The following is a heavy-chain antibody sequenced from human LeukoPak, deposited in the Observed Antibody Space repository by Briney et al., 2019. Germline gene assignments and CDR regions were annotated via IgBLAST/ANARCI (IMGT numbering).Heavy chain of an antibody. V-gene: IGHV1-46*01. D-gene: IGHD2-15*01. CDR3: ARDRGGDY. CDR1: GYTFTSYG. J-gene: IGHJ4*02. Sequence: ASVKVSCKASGYTFTSYGISWVRQAPGQGLEWMGIINPSGGSTSYAQKFQGRVTMTRDTSTSTVYMELSGLRSEDTAVYYCARDRGGDYWGQGTLVTVSS. CDR2: INPSGGST.